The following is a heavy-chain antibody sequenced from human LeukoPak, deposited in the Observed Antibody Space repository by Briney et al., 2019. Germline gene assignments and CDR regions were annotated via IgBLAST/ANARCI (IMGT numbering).Heavy chain of an antibody. D-gene: IGHD1-1*01. J-gene: IGHJ4*02. V-gene: IGHV4-59*01. CDR3: ARHTTTPDSYLAY. CDR2: IYYSGST. CDR1: GGSISSYY. Sequence: PSETLSLTCTVSGGSISSYYWSWIRQPPGKGLEWIGYIYYSGSTNYNPSLKSRVTISVDTSKNQFSLKLSSVTAADTAVYYCARHTTTPDSYLAYWGQGTLVTVSS.